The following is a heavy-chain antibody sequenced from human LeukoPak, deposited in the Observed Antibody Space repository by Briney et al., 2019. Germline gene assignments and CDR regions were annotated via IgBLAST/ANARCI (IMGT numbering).Heavy chain of an antibody. CDR2: LRGNGDT. J-gene: IGHJ4*02. CDR1: GFTFCSNA. CDR3: AKASWVSSSDAFL. Sequence: PGGSLTLSCAASGFTFCSNAMSWVRAAPARGLEGVSSLRGNGDTFYADSVKGRIDLSRDESRNTVYFQLNNLRVEDTAVYYCAKASWVSSSDAFLWGQGTVVTVSS. D-gene: IGHD3-3*02. V-gene: IGHV3-23*01.